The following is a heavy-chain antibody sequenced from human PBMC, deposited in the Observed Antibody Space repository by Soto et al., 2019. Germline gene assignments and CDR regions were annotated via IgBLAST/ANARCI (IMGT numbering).Heavy chain of an antibody. CDR3: ARTKKEMATAEFDY. Sequence: QVQLVQSGAEVKKPGSSVKVSCKASGGTFSSYTISWVRQAPGQGLEWMGRIIPILGIANYAQKFQGRVTXXAXKXXSTAYMELSSLRSEDTAVYYCARTKKEMATAEFDYWGQGTLVTVSS. CDR1: GGTFSSYT. CDR2: IIPILGIA. V-gene: IGHV1-69*02. D-gene: IGHD5-12*01. J-gene: IGHJ4*02.